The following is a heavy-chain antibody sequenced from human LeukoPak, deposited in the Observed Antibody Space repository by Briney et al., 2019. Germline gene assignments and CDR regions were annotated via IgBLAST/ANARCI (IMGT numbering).Heavy chain of an antibody. CDR1: GITFTSHA. Sequence: PGGSLRLSCAASGITFTSHAISWVRQAPRKGLEWVSLISGSGGHTYYGDSVKGRFTISRDNSKSTLYLQMNSLRAEDTAVYYCAKGGVATMRDGYNYYYYYMEVWGRGTTVTVSS. V-gene: IGHV3-23*01. D-gene: IGHD5-24*01. CDR2: ISGSGGHT. J-gene: IGHJ6*03. CDR3: AKGGVATMRDGYNYYYYYMEV.